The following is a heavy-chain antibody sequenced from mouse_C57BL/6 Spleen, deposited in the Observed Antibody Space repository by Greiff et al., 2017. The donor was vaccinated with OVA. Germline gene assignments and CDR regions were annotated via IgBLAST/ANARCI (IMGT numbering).Heavy chain of an antibody. D-gene: IGHD1-1*01. CDR3: ARHYYGSSPIAY. CDR1: GFTFTDYY. CDR2: IRNKANGYTT. Sequence: EVKVVESGGGLVQPGGSLSLSCAASGFTFTDYYMSWVRQPPGKALEWLGFIRNKANGYTTEYSASVKGRFTISRDNSQSILYLQMKALGAEDSATYYCARHYYGSSPIAYWGQGTLVTVSA. J-gene: IGHJ3*01. V-gene: IGHV7-3*01.